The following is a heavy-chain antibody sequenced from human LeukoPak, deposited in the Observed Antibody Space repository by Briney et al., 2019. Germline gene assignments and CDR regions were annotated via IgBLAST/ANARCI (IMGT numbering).Heavy chain of an antibody. D-gene: IGHD5-18*01. CDR1: GFTFSSYG. CDR3: AKDVGGGYSYGYGIDY. CDR2: ISYDGSNK. J-gene: IGHJ4*02. V-gene: IGHV3-30*18. Sequence: PGGSLRLSCAASGFTFSSYGMHWVRQAPGKGLEWVAVISYDGSNKYYADSVKGRFTISRDNSKNTLYLQMNSLRAEDTAVYYCAKDVGGGYSYGYGIDYWGQGTLVTVSS.